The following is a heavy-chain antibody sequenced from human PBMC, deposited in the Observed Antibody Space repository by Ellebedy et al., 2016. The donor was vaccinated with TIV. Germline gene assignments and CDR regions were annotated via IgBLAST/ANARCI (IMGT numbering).Heavy chain of an antibody. CDR1: GGTFSSYA. D-gene: IGHD3-16*01. CDR3: VYMITFGGVTY. Sequence: SVKVSCXASGGTFSSYAISWVRQAPGQGLEWMGGIIPIFGTANYAQKFQGRVTITADESTSTAYMELSSLRSEDTAVYYCVYMITFGGVTYWGQGTLVTVSS. V-gene: IGHV1-69*13. J-gene: IGHJ4*02. CDR2: IIPIFGTA.